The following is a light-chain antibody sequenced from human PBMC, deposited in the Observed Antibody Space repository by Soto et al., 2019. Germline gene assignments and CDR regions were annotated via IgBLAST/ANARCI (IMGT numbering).Light chain of an antibody. V-gene: IGLV2-11*01. CDR2: DVT. CDR1: SSDVGGYNY. CDR3: CSYAGSSWV. Sequence: QPVLTQPRSVSGSPGQSVTISCTGTSSDVGGYNYVSWYQHHPGKAPKLMIYDVTKRPSGVPDRFSGSKSGNTASLTISGLQAEFEADYYCCSYAGSSWVFGGGTKLTVL. J-gene: IGLJ3*02.